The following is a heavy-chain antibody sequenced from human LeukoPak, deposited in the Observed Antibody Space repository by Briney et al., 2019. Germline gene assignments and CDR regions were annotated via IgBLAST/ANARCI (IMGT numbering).Heavy chain of an antibody. Sequence: GGSSRLSCAASGFSFSYFWMSWVRQAPGKGLEWVANIKHDGNEKYYVDSVKGRFTISRDNAKKSLYLQMNNLRAEDTAVYYCARDAVVGTLFGVLSRYNWFDPWGQGTLVTISS. CDR1: GFSFSYFW. J-gene: IGHJ5*02. CDR2: IKHDGNEK. CDR3: ARDAVVGTLFGVLSRYNWFDP. D-gene: IGHD3-3*01. V-gene: IGHV3-7*01.